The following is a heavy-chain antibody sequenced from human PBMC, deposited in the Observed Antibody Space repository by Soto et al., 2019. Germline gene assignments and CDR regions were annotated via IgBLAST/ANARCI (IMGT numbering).Heavy chain of an antibody. Sequence: VRQAPGKGLEWMGGFDPEDGETIYAQKFQGRVTMTEDTSTDTAYMKLSSLRSEDTAVYYCAAAAAGDGYLKSKPLLSGLVWGQGTMVTVSS. CDR3: AAAAAGDGYLKSKPLLSGLV. V-gene: IGHV1-24*01. J-gene: IGHJ3*01. CDR2: FDPEDGET. D-gene: IGHD5-12*01.